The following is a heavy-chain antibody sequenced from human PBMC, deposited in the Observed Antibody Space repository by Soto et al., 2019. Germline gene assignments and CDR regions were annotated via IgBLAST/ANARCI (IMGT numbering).Heavy chain of an antibody. CDR1: GFTFSSYS. D-gene: IGHD6-13*01. V-gene: IGHV3-48*02. J-gene: IGHJ6*02. CDR3: ARTRGSSRLSSYGMDV. Sequence: EVQLVESGGGLVQPGGSLRLSCAASGFTFSSYSMNWVRQAPGKGLEWVSYISSSSSTIYYADSVKGRFTSSRDNAKNSLYLQLNSLRDEDTAVYYCARTRGSSRLSSYGMDVWGPGTPVNGSS. CDR2: ISSSSSTI.